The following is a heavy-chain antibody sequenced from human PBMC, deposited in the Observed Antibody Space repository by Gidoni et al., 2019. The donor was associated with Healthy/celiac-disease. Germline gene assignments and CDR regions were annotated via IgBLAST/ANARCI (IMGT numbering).Heavy chain of an antibody. V-gene: IGHV3-53*02. CDR1: GFTVSSNY. J-gene: IGHJ4*02. CDR3: ATGRIYAFSFDY. D-gene: IGHD3-10*01. CDR2: IYSGGST. Sequence: EVQLVETGGGLIQPGGSLRLSCAASGFTVSSNYMSWVRQAPGKGLEWVSVIYSGGSTYYADSVKGRFTISRDNSKNTLYLQMNSLRAEDTAVYYCATGRIYAFSFDYWCQGTLVTVSS.